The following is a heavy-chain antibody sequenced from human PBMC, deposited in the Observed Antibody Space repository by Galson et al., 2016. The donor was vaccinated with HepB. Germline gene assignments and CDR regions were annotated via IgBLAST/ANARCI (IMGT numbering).Heavy chain of an antibody. J-gene: IGHJ4*02. CDR3: ARQDGYNLPIDY. Sequence: SETLSLTCTVSGGSISSFYWSWIRQPPGKGLEWIGYIYYSGSTNYNPSLKSRVTISVDTSKNQFSLKLSSVTAADTAVYYCARQDGYNLPIDYWGQGTLVTLSS. D-gene: IGHD5-24*01. CDR1: GGSISSFY. CDR2: IYYSGST. V-gene: IGHV4-59*01.